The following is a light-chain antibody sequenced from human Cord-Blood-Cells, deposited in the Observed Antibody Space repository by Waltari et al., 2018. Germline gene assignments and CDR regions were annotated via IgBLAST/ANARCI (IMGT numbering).Light chain of an antibody. CDR3: QQYGSSPMYT. V-gene: IGKV3-20*01. Sequence: IVLTPSPGTLSLSPGERATLSCRASQSVSSSYLAWYQQKPGQAPRLLIYGACSRATGIPDRFSGSGSGTDFTLTISRLEPEDFAVYSCQQYGSSPMYTFGQGTKLEIK. CDR2: GAC. J-gene: IGKJ2*01. CDR1: QSVSSSY.